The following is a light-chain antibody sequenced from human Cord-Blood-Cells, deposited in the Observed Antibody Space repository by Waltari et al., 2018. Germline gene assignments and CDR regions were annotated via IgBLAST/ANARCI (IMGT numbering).Light chain of an antibody. J-gene: IGKJ1*01. V-gene: IGKV2-30*02. CDR2: KVS. CDR3: MQGTLWPRT. Sequence: DVVMTQSPLSLPVTLGQPASISCRSSQSLVHSDGNTYLNWFQQRPGQSPRPLIYKVSNRDSGVPDRFSGSGSGTDFTLKISRVEAEDVGVYYCMQGTLWPRTFGQGTKVEIK. CDR1: QSLVHSDGNTY.